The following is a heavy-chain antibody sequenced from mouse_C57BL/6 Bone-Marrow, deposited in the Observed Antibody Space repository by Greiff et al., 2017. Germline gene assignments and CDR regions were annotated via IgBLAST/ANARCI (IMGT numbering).Heavy chain of an antibody. J-gene: IGHJ2*01. Sequence: VQLQQSGPELVKPGASVKISCKASGYTFTDYYMNWVKQSHGKSLEWIGDINPNNGGTSYNQKFKGKATLTVDKSSSTAYMELRSLTSEDSAVYYCARNYSNRYYFDYWGQGTTLTVSS. D-gene: IGHD2-5*01. CDR3: ARNYSNRYYFDY. CDR1: GYTFTDYY. CDR2: INPNNGGT. V-gene: IGHV1-26*01.